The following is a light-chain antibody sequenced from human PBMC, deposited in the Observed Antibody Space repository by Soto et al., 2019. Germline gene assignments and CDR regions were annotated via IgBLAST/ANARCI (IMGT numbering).Light chain of an antibody. CDR1: SSDVGGYNY. Sequence: QSALTQPASVSGSPGQSITISCTGTSSDVGGYNYVSWYQQHPGKAPKVMIYDVSNRPSGVSNRFSGSKSGNTASLTISGLQAEDEADYYCSSYTSSNTLLFGGGTQLTVL. CDR2: DVS. CDR3: SSYTSSNTLL. V-gene: IGLV2-14*01. J-gene: IGLJ7*01.